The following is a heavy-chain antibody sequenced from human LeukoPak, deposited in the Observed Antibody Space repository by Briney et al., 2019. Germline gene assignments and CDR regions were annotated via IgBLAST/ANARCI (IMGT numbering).Heavy chain of an antibody. J-gene: IGHJ6*02. CDR1: GYTFTGYY. CDR2: INPNSGGT. V-gene: IGHV1-2*02. Sequence: ASVKVSCKASGYTFTGYYMHWVRQAPGQGLEWMGWINPNSGGTNYAQKFQGRVTMTRDTSISTAYMELSRLRSDDTAVYYCARDRSPKYSSSWYDGMDVWGQGTTVTVSS. D-gene: IGHD6-13*01. CDR3: ARDRSPKYSSSWYDGMDV.